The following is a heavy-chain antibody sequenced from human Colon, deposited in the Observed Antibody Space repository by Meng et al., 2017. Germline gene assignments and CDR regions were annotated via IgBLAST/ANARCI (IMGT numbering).Heavy chain of an antibody. J-gene: IGHJ5*01. D-gene: IGHD2-2*01. V-gene: IGHV1-8*01. CDR2: MNPNNGNT. CDR3: ARAAMLDS. CDR1: GYTFTSSD. Sequence: QVQLVKSGAEVRMPGASVKVTCKASGYTFTSSDINWVRQATGRGLEWLGWMNPNNGNTGSAQKFQGRVSMTRDTSIGTAYMELSGLTSEDTAVYYCARAAMLDSWGQGTLVTVSS.